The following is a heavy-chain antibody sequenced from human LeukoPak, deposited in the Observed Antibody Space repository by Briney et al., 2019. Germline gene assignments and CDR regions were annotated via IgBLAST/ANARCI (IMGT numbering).Heavy chain of an antibody. CDR1: GGSISSYY. J-gene: IGHJ4*02. V-gene: IGHV4-4*07. Sequence: PSETLSLTCTVSGGSISSYYWSWLRQPAGKGLEWLGRIYTSGSTNYNPSLKSRVTMSVDTSKNQFSLKLSSVTAADTAVYYCARGSPGILPTYYFDYWGQGTLVTVSS. CDR2: IYTSGST. D-gene: IGHD6-13*01. CDR3: ARGSPGILPTYYFDY.